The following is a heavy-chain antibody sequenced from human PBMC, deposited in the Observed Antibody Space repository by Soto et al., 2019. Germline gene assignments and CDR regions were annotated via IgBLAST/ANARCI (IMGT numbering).Heavy chain of an antibody. J-gene: IGHJ4*02. CDR1: GYTLTELS. CDR2: FDPEDGET. CDR3: ATTKIRPAAPFDY. D-gene: IGHD2-2*01. Sequence: ASVKVSCKVSGYTLTELSMHWVRQAPGKGLEWMGGFDPEDGETIYAQKFQGRVTMTGDTSTDTAYMELSSLRSEDTAVYYCATTKIRPAAPFDYWGQGTLVTVSS. V-gene: IGHV1-24*01.